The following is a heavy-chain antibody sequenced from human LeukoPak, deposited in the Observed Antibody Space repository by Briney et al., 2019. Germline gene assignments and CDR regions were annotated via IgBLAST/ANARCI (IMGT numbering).Heavy chain of an antibody. V-gene: IGHV1-69-2*01. Sequence: ASVKVSCKVSGCTFTDYYMHWVQQAPGKGLEWMGLVDPEDGETIYAEKFQGRVTITADTSTDTAYMELSSLRSEDTAVYYCATEIMGLRDEYYYYYYMDVWGKGTTVTVSS. CDR1: GCTFTDYY. D-gene: IGHD3-16*01. J-gene: IGHJ6*03. CDR3: ATEIMGLRDEYYYYYYMDV. CDR2: VDPEDGET.